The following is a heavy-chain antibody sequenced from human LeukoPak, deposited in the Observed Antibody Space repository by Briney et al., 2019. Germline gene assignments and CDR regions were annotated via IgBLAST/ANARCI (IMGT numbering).Heavy chain of an antibody. Sequence: PGGSLRPSCAASGLTFSSYGMSWVGKAPGKGLEWVANIKQDGSEKYYVDSVKGRFTISRDNAKNSLYLQMNSLRAEDTAVYYCARGPYYYYYGMDVWGQGTTVTVSS. CDR2: IKQDGSEK. CDR3: ARGPYYYYYGMDV. CDR1: GLTFSSYG. V-gene: IGHV3-7*01. J-gene: IGHJ6*02.